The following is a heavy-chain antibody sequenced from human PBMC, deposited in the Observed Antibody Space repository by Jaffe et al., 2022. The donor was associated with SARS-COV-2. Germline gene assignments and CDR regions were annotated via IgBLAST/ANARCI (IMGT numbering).Heavy chain of an antibody. CDR1: GVTYGTSS. CDR3: AASPSRLYSNVY. CDR2: IVVGSGDT. V-gene: IGHV1-58*02. Sequence: QMQLVQSGPEVKKPGTSVKVSCKASGVTYGTSSIQWVRQARGQRLEWIGWIVVGSGDTNYAPKFQDRVSITWDMSTSTASMDLSSLRFEDTAIYYCAASPSRLYSNVYWGQGSLVTISS. J-gene: IGHJ4*02. D-gene: IGHD4-4*01.